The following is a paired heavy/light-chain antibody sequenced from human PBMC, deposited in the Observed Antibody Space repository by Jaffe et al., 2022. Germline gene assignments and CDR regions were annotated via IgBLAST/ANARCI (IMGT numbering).Heavy chain of an antibody. CDR1: GFPFSAYF. J-gene: IGHJ4*02. CDR2: INPNTGAT. Sequence: QVQLLQSGAELKKPGASVKLSCKASGFPFSAYFLHWVRQAPGQGLEWVGRINPNTGATNYGQRFQANVILTRDASSSTVYIELSGLRSDDTAMFYCARVAGARSEDSNLYYFDLWGQGTLVTVSS. CDR3: ARVAGARSEDSNLYYFDL. V-gene: IGHV1-2*06. D-gene: IGHD6-6*01.
Light chain of an antibody. Sequence: DIQVTQSPSTLSASVGDRVTITCRASHNISPWLAWYQQKPGKAPKLLIYKVSTLDSGVPSRFSGSESGTEFTLTISSLQPDDFATYYCQQYYNFWTFGQGTKVEIK. V-gene: IGKV1-5*03. CDR2: KVS. CDR3: QQYYNFWT. CDR1: HNISPW. J-gene: IGKJ1*01.